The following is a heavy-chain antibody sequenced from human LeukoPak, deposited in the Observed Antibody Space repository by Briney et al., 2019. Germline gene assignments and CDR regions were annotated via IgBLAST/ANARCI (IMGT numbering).Heavy chain of an antibody. CDR3: ARGGCSSTSCYWFDP. Sequence: PSQTLSLTCTVSGGSIGGGGYYWSWLRQHPGKGLEWIGYIYYSGSTYYNPSLKSRVTISVDTSKNQFSLKLSSVTAADTAVYYCARGGCSSTSCYWFDPWGQGTLVTVSS. J-gene: IGHJ5*02. D-gene: IGHD2-2*01. V-gene: IGHV4-31*03. CDR1: GGSIGGGGYY. CDR2: IYYSGST.